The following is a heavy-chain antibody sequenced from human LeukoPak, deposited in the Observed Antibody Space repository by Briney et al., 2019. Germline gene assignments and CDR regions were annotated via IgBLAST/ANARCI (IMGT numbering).Heavy chain of an antibody. CDR3: AKVAGTSSWYQVDY. CDR1: GFTFSSYS. Sequence: GGSLRLSCAASGFTFSSYSMNWVRQAPGKGLEWVSYISSSSSTIYYADSVKGRFTISRDISKNTLYLQMNSLRAEDTAVYYCAKVAGTSSWYQVDYWGQGTLVTVSS. CDR2: ISSSSSTI. J-gene: IGHJ4*02. D-gene: IGHD6-13*01. V-gene: IGHV3-48*01.